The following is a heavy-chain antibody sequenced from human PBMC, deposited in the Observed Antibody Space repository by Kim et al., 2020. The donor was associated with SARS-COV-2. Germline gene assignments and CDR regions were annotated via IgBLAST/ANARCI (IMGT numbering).Heavy chain of an antibody. V-gene: IGHV7-4-1*02. CDR1: GYTFTSYA. D-gene: IGHD4-17*01. Sequence: ASVKVSCKASGYTFTSYAMNWVRQAPGQGLEWMGWINTNTGNPTYAQGFTGRFVFSLDTSVSTAYLQISSLKAEDTAVYYCAVCADDYGDYSWIGGWSDAFDIWGQGTMVTVSS. J-gene: IGHJ3*02. CDR3: AVCADDYGDYSWIGGWSDAFDI. CDR2: INTNTGNP.